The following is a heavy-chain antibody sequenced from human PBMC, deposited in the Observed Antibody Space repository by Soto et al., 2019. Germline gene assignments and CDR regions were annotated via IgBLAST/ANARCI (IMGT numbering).Heavy chain of an antibody. CDR2: ISGSGDST. CDR1: GFTFSSYG. D-gene: IGHD6-13*01. Sequence: EVQLLESGGGLVQPGGSLRLSCAASGFTFSSYGINWVRQAPGKGLEWVSGISGSGDSTHYADSVKGRFTISRDNSKNTLYPQMNSLRAEDTAVYYCAKQAPYSNSWYEIDHWGQGTLVTVSS. V-gene: IGHV3-23*01. J-gene: IGHJ4*02. CDR3: AKQAPYSNSWYEIDH.